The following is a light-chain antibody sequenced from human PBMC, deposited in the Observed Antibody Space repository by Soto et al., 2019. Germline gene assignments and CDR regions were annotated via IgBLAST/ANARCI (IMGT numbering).Light chain of an antibody. CDR2: GAS. CDR3: QQTYATPIT. V-gene: IGKV1-39*01. J-gene: IGKJ5*01. CDR1: QGISTY. Sequence: DLQMTQSPSSLSASVGDRVTITCRASQGISTYLNWYQQKPGKAPKLLIYGASSLQSGVPSRFSGSGSGTDFTLTISSLQPEDFATYYCQQTYATPITFGQGTRLEIK.